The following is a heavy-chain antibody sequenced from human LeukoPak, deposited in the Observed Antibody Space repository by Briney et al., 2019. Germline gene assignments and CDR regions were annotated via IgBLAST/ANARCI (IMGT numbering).Heavy chain of an antibody. CDR2: IIPIFGTA. J-gene: IGHJ4*02. CDR1: GYTFTSYY. Sequence: SVKVSCKASGYTFTSYYMHWVRQAPGQGLEWMGGIIPIFGTANYAQKFQGRVTITTDESTSTAYMELSSLRSEDTVVYYCASDYYDSSGYYYVFDYWGQGTLVTVSS. D-gene: IGHD3-22*01. CDR3: ASDYYDSSGYYYVFDY. V-gene: IGHV1-69*05.